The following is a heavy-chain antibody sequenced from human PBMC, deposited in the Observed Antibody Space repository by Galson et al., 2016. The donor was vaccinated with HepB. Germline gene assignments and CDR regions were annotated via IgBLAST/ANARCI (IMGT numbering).Heavy chain of an antibody. CDR3: AREQVGLDS. J-gene: IGHJ4*02. V-gene: IGHV3-7*01. CDR2: IHQDGSEK. CDR1: GFSFSSYW. Sequence: SLRLSCAASGFSFSSYWINWVRQAPGKGLEWVATIHQDGSEKYYVDSVKGRFTISRDNAKNSVYLQMNSLRAGDTAVYYCAREQVGLDSWGQGTLVTVSS.